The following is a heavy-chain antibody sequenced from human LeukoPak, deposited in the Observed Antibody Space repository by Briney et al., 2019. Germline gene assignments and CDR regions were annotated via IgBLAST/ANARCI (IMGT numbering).Heavy chain of an antibody. V-gene: IGHV3-11*01. J-gene: IGHJ4*02. CDR3: ARPQSSSWYYFDY. CDR2: ISTSGSTT. D-gene: IGHD6-13*01. Sequence: PGRSLRLSCAASGFTFSDYYMSWIRQAPGQGLEWVSYISTSGSTTYYADSVKGRFTISRDNAKKSLYLQMNSLRAEDTAVYYCARPQSSSWYYFDYWGQGTLVTVSS. CDR1: GFTFSDYY.